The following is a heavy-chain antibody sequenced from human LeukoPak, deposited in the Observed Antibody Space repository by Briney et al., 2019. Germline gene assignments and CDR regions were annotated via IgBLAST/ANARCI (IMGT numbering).Heavy chain of an antibody. CDR1: GFTFSTYW. J-gene: IGHJ4*02. CDR3: ARGGIQVSGIDEFDY. CDR2: INQDASEI. V-gene: IGHV3-7*04. D-gene: IGHD6-19*01. Sequence: GGSLRLSCAASGFTFSTYWMNWYRQAPGKGLEWVGNINQDASEINYVDSVRGRFTISRDNAMNSLHLQMNSLRAEDTAVYYCARGGIQVSGIDEFDYWGQGTLVTVSS.